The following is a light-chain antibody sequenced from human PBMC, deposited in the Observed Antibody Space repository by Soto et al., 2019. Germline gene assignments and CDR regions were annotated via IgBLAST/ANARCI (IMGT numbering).Light chain of an antibody. CDR1: QSVRSNY. CDR2: GAS. J-gene: IGKJ1*01. V-gene: IGKV3-20*01. Sequence: EIVLTQSPGTLSLSPGERATLSCRASQSVRSNYLAWYQRKPGQAPRLLIYGASSRATGIPDRFSGSGSGTDFTLTISRLEPEDFAVYYCHQYGSSPTFGQGTKVEIK. CDR3: HQYGSSPT.